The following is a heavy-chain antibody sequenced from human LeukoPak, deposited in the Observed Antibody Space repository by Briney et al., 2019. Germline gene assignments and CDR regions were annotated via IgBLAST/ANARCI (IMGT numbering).Heavy chain of an antibody. D-gene: IGHD1-1*01. CDR3: ARDQLGFDY. V-gene: IGHV3-21*06. J-gene: IGHJ4*02. Sequence: GGSLRLSCAASGFTFSNYAINWVRQAPGKGLEWVSSISSRSTYIYYADSVKGRFTISRDNAKNSLYLQMNSLRVEDTAVYYCARDQLGFDYWGQGTLVTVSS. CDR2: ISSRSTYI. CDR1: GFTFSNYA.